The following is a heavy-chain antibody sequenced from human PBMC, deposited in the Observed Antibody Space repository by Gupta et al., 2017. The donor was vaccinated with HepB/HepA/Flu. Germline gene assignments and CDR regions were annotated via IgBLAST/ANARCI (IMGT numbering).Heavy chain of an antibody. V-gene: IGHV3-23*04. CDR2: IRGIYEDT. J-gene: IGHJ4*02. CDR3: ATSTICAPFECYAF. Sequence: EVQLVQFRGGSVEPGGSLRLSCQTSGIALLADSVCGVRHMPGKGLEWGAGIRGIYEDTDYADSVMGRFTISRDNPRNTAYLQMNNLGGEDTAVFYCATSTICAPFECYAFWGQVTLVTVSS. D-gene: IGHD3-3*01. CDR1: GIALLADS.